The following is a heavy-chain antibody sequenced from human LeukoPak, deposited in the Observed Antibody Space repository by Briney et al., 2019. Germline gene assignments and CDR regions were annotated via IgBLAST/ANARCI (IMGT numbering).Heavy chain of an antibody. CDR3: ARVVAARPRYFDY. Sequence: PSDTLSLTCTVSGGHISSYYWSWIRQPPGKGMEWNGYLYYSGSTNYNPSLKSRVTISVDTSKNQFSLKLSSVTAADTAVYYCARVVAARPRYFDYWGQGTLVTV. CDR2: LYYSGST. V-gene: IGHV4-59*07. J-gene: IGHJ4*02. CDR1: GGHISSYY. D-gene: IGHD6-6*01.